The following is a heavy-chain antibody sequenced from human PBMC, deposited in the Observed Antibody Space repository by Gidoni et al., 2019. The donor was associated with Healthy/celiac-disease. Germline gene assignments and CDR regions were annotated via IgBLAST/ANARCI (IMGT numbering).Heavy chain of an antibody. CDR1: GFTFDDYA. D-gene: IGHD3-10*01. Sequence: EVQLVESGGGLVQPGRSLRLSCAASGFTFDDYAMHWVRQAPGKGLEWVSGISWNSGSIDYADSVKGRFTISRDNAKNSLYLQMNSLRAEDTALYYCAKDRRGYYYYYMDVWGKGTTVTVSS. J-gene: IGHJ6*03. V-gene: IGHV3-9*01. CDR3: AKDRRGYYYYYMDV. CDR2: ISWNSGSI.